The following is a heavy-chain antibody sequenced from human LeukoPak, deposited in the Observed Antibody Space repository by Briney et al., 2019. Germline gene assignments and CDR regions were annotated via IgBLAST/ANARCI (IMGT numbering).Heavy chain of an antibody. J-gene: IGHJ4*02. CDR2: ISAYNGNI. D-gene: IGHD3-3*01. CDR3: ARDLNDFWSGSDYFDY. CDR1: GYTFTSYG. Sequence: ASVKVSCKASGYTFTSYGISWVRQAPGQGLEWMGWISAYNGNINYAQKLQGRVTMTTDTSTSTAYMELRSLRSDDTAVYYCARDLNDFWSGSDYFDYWGQGTLVTVSS. V-gene: IGHV1-18*01.